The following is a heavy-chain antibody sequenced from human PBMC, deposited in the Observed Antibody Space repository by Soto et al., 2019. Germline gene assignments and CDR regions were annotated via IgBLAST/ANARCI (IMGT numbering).Heavy chain of an antibody. D-gene: IGHD6-25*01. Sequence: KVLEWMGEINHSGSTNYNPSLKSRVTISVDTSKNQLYLKLSSVTAEDTAVYYCANLLVRGVAKPKTIAAAAHRGQGT. CDR3: ANLLVRGVAKPKTIAAAAH. CDR2: INHSGST. V-gene: IGHV4-34*01. J-gene: IGHJ1*01.